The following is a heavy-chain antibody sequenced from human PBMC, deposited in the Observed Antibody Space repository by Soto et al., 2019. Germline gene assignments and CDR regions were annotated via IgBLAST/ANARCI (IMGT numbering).Heavy chain of an antibody. Sequence: SVKVSCKASGGTFSSYAISWVRQAPGQGLEWMGGIIPIFGTANYAQKFQGRVTITADESTSTAYMELSSLRSEDTAVYYCARVSLAVDTAMVTDYYYYGMDVWGQGTTVTVSS. CDR2: IIPIFGTA. CDR3: ARVSLAVDTAMVTDYYYYGMDV. V-gene: IGHV1-69*13. CDR1: GGTFSSYA. D-gene: IGHD5-18*01. J-gene: IGHJ6*02.